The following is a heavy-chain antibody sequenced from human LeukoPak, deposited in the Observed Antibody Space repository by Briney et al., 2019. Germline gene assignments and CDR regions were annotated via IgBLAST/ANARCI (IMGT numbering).Heavy chain of an antibody. V-gene: IGHV3-23*01. CDR2: ISGSGGST. J-gene: IGHJ3*02. CDR1: GFTFSSYA. CDR3: AKDSGDYRRAFDI. Sequence: PGGSLRLSYAASGFTFSSYAMSWVRQAPGKGLEWVSAISGSGGSTYYADSVKGRFTISRDNSKNTLYLQMNSLRAEDTAVYYCAKDSGDYRRAFDIWGQGTMVTVSS. D-gene: IGHD4-17*01.